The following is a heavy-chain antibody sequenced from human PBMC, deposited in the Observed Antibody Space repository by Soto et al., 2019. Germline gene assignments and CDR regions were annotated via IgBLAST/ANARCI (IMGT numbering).Heavy chain of an antibody. CDR2: FSFYGRHDNT. Sequence: EVQLLESGGGLVQPGGSLRLSCVGSGFTFSSYDMTWVRQAPGKGLEGVASFSFYGRHDNTYYADSVRGRFTISRDNSRNTVYLQMDNLRVEDTAVYYCAKSLYNDNGGPKDHWGQGTLVTVSS. J-gene: IGHJ4*02. CDR3: AKSLYNDNGGPKDH. CDR1: GFTFSSYD. V-gene: IGHV3-23*01. D-gene: IGHD1-1*01.